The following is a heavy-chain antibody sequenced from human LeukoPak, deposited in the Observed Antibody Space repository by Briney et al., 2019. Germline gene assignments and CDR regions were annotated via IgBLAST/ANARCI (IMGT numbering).Heavy chain of an antibody. D-gene: IGHD1-26*01. CDR3: ARQGGSFAFDI. CDR2: IYNSRST. Sequence: SETLALTCTVSGGSISSNYWSWIRQPPGKGLEWNGYIYNSRSTNYTPSLKSRVTISVDTSKKHFSLKLNSVTAADTAVYYCARQGGSFAFDIWGQGTMVTVSS. CDR1: GGSISSNY. J-gene: IGHJ3*02. V-gene: IGHV4-59*08.